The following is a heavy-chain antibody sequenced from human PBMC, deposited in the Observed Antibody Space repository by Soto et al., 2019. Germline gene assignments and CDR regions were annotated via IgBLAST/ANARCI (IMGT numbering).Heavy chain of an antibody. J-gene: IGHJ4*02. V-gene: IGHV1-69*02. CDR2: IIPILGIA. Sequence: QVQLVQSGAEVKKPGSSVKVSCKASGGTFSSYTISWVRQAPGQGLEWMGRIIPILGIANYAQKFQGRVTITADTSTGPAYMELSSLSSEDTAVYYCASEEDYGSGSYDPYYWGQGTLVTFSS. CDR3: ASEEDYGSGSYDPYY. CDR1: GGTFSSYT. D-gene: IGHD3-10*01.